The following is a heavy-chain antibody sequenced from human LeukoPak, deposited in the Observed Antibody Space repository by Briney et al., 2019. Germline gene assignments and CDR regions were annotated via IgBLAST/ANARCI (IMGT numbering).Heavy chain of an antibody. V-gene: IGHV4-59*08. CDR3: ARHWGDYGEHFDY. J-gene: IGHJ4*02. Sequence: SETLSLTCTVSGDSISSYYWSWIRQPPGKGLEWIGYIYYSGSTDYNPSLESRVTISVDTSKNQFPLKLSSVTAADTAVYYCARHWGDYGEHFDYWGQGTLVTVSS. CDR1: GDSISSYY. D-gene: IGHD4-17*01. CDR2: IYYSGST.